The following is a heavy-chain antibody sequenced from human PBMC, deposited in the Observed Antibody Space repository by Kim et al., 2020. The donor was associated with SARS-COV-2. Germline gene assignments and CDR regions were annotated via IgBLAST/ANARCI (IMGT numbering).Heavy chain of an antibody. CDR1: GGTFSSYA. CDR2: IIPIFGTA. J-gene: IGHJ6*03. D-gene: IGHD2-15*01. V-gene: IGHV1-69*13. Sequence: SVKVSCKASGGTFSSYAISWVRQAPGQGLEWMGGIIPIFGTANYAQKFQGRVTITADESTSSAYMALSSLRSEDTAVYYCARDGAYGGNCTAYYYYYMDDWGEGTTVIVAS. CDR3: ARDGAYGGNCTAYYYYYMDD.